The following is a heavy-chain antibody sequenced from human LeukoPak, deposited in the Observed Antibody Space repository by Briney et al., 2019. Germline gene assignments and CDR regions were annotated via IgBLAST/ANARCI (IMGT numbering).Heavy chain of an antibody. CDR3: ARGYCSSTSCYLGY. CDR1: GFTFSSYG. D-gene: IGHD2-2*01. J-gene: IGHJ4*02. V-gene: IGHV3-30*03. CDR2: ISYDGSNK. Sequence: GGSLRLSCAASGFTFSSYGMHWVRQAPGKGLEWVAVISYDGSNKYYADSVKGRFTISRDNSKNTLYLQMNSLRAEDTAVYYCARGYCSSTSCYLGYWGQGTLVTVSS.